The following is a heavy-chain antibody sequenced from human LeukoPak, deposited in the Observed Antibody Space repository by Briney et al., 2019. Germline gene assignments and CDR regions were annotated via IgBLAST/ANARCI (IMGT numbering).Heavy chain of an antibody. D-gene: IGHD5-12*01. CDR2: ISYDGSNK. J-gene: IGHJ4*02. CDR3: AKDGGYDSIYFDY. Sequence: GGSLRLSCAASGFTFSSYGMHWVRQAPGKGLEWVAVISYDGSNKYYADSVKGRFTISRDNSKNTLYLQMNSLRAEDTAVYYCAKDGGYDSIYFDYWGQGTLVTVSS. V-gene: IGHV3-30*18. CDR1: GFTFSSYG.